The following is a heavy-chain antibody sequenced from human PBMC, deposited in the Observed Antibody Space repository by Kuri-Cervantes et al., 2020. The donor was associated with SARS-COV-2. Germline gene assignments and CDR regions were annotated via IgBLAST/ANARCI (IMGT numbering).Heavy chain of an antibody. CDR3: ARAGTSGSYLGY. V-gene: IGHV3-20*04. Sequence: GESPKSSGAASGFTFDGFGMSWVRQAPGKGLEWVSGINWNGVRTGYTDSVKGRFTISRDNAKNSLYLQMNSRRAEDTAFYYCARAGTSGSYLGYWGQGTLVTVSS. J-gene: IGHJ4*02. CDR1: GFTFDGFG. CDR2: INWNGVRT. D-gene: IGHD1-26*01.